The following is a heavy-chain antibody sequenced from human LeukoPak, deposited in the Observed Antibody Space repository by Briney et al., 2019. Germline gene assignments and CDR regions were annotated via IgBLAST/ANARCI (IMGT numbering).Heavy chain of an antibody. CDR3: AREYDSSGYFFDY. V-gene: IGHV1-69*04. Sequence: SVKVSCKASGGTFSSYAISWVRQAPGQGLEWMGRIIPIFGIANYAQRFQGRVTITADKSTSTAYMELSSLRSEDTAVYYCAREYDSSGYFFDYWGQGTLVTVSS. D-gene: IGHD3-22*01. CDR1: GGTFSSYA. CDR2: IIPIFGIA. J-gene: IGHJ4*02.